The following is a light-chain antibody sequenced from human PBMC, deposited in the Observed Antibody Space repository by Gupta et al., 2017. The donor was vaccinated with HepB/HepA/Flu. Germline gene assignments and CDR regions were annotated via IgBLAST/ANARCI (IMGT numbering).Light chain of an antibody. J-gene: IGKJ4*01. CDR2: LAS. CDR3: IHCLHDFT. V-gene: IGKV2-28*01. CDR1: QSLLHSNGINY. Sequence: DIVMTQSPLSLPVTPGEPASISCRSSQSLLHSNGINYLDWYLQKPGQSPQLLISLASNRAFGVPDRFSGSGSGTDFTLKISRVDADDVGVYYCIHCLHDFTFGRGTKVVIK.